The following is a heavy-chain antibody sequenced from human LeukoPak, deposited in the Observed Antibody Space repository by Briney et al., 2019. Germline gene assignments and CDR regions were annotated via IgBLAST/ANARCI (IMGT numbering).Heavy chain of an antibody. J-gene: IGHJ6*02. CDR1: GGSISSYY. CDR3: ARGRFYSSSWYFYYYYGMDV. Sequence: SSETLSLTCTVSGGSISSYYWSWIRQPPGKGLEWIGYIYYSGSTNYNPSLKSRVTISVDTSKNQFSLKLSSVTAADTAVYYCARGRFYSSSWYFYYYYGMDVWGQGTTVTVSS. CDR2: IYYSGST. V-gene: IGHV4-59*01. D-gene: IGHD6-13*01.